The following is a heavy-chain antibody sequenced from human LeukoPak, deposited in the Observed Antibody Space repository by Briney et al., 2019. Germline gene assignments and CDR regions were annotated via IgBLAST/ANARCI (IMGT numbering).Heavy chain of an antibody. CDR2: ISSSGSTI. Sequence: GGSLRLSCAASGFTFSDYYMSWTRQAPGKGLEWVSYISSSGSTIYYADSVKGRFTISRDNAKNSLYLQMNSLRAEDTAVYYCARDPEGAPAAVDWFDPWGQGTLVTVSS. CDR3: ARDPEGAPAAVDWFDP. D-gene: IGHD2-2*01. J-gene: IGHJ5*02. V-gene: IGHV3-11*01. CDR1: GFTFSDYY.